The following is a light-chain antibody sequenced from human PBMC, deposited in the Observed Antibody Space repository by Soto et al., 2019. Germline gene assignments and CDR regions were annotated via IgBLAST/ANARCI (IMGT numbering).Light chain of an antibody. CDR3: QQYNSHSPWT. CDR1: QSVSTW. V-gene: IGKV1-5*03. J-gene: IGKJ1*01. CDR2: MAS. Sequence: DIQLTQSPSTLSASVGDRVTIHCRASQSVSTWLAWYQQKPGKAPQVLISMASTLESGVPSRFSGSGSGTEFTLTISSLQPDDFATYYCQQYNSHSPWTFGQGTKVDIK.